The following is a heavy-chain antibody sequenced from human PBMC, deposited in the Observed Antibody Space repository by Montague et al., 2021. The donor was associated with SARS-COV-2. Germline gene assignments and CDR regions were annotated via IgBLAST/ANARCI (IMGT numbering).Heavy chain of an antibody. Sequence: SETLSLTCTVSGGSISSSSYYWGWIRPPPGKGLGCIGSIYYSGSTYYNPSLKSRVTISVDTSKNQFSLKLSSVTAADTAVYYCARDTGISGAFDFWGQGTMVTVSS. CDR2: IYYSGST. V-gene: IGHV4-39*07. J-gene: IGHJ3*01. CDR3: ARDTGISGAFDF. D-gene: IGHD2-15*01. CDR1: GGSISSSSYY.